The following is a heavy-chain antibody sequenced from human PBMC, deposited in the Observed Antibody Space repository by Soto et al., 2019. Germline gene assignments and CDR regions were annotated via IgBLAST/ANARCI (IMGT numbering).Heavy chain of an antibody. CDR2: ISSSGSTI. CDR1: GFTFSDYY. J-gene: IGHJ6*03. D-gene: IGHD3-9*01. CDR3: ARVVRYFDWLLSPAYYYYYYYMDV. Sequence: GGSLRLSCAASGFTFSDYYMSWIRQAPGKGLEWVLYISSSGSTIYYADSVKGRFTISRDNAKNSLYLQMNSLRAEDTAVYYCARVVRYFDWLLSPAYYYYYYYMDVWGKGTTVTVSS. V-gene: IGHV3-11*01.